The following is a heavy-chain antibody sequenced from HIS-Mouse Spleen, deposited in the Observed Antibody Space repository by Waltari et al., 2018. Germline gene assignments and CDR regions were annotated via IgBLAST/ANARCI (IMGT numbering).Heavy chain of an antibody. J-gene: IGHJ4*02. Sequence: QVQLVESGGGVVQPGRSLRLSWAAPGFPFSRYVMPGVRQVHGKGLEWVAVISYDGSNKYYADSVKGRFTISRDNSKNTLYLQMNSLRAEDTAVYYCAKASSGWLDYWGQGTLVTVSS. CDR3: AKASSGWLDY. CDR1: GFPFSRYV. CDR2: ISYDGSNK. D-gene: IGHD6-19*01. V-gene: IGHV3-30*18.